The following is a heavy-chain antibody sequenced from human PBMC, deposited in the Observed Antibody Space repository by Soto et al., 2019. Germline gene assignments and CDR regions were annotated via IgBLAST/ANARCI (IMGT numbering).Heavy chain of an antibody. J-gene: IGHJ6*02. V-gene: IGHV1-69*13. CDR2: IIPIFGTA. D-gene: IGHD2-2*01. CDR1: GYTFTSYG. Sequence: SVKVSCKASGYTFTSYGINWVRQAPGQGLEWMGGIIPIFGTANYAQKFQGRVTITADESTSTAYMELSSLRSEDTAVYYCARGRYCSSTSCYDSYGMDVWGQGTTVTVSS. CDR3: ARGRYCSSTSCYDSYGMDV.